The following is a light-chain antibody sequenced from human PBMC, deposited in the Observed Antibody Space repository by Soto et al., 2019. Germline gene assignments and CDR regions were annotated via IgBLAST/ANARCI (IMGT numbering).Light chain of an antibody. V-gene: IGKV1-27*01. CDR3: QNYNSAPFT. CDR2: GAS. Sequence: DFQMTQSPSSLSASVGDRVTITCRASPGISRYLAWYQQKPGKGPTLLLYGASTLQSGVPPRFSGRGSGTDFTLTIGSLQPEDVATYHCQNYNSAPFTFGPGTKVEIK. J-gene: IGKJ3*01. CDR1: PGISRY.